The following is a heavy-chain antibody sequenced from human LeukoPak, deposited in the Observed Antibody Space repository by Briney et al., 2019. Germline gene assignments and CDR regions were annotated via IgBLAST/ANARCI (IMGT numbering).Heavy chain of an antibody. CDR2: ISYDGTNK. J-gene: IGHJ4*02. D-gene: IGHD6-25*01. CDR3: ARAGGSRPIDY. CDR1: RFTFRNYD. V-gene: IGHV3-30*14. Sequence: GGSLRLSCEASRFTFRNYDMHWVRQAPGKGLDWVAVISYDGTNKYYADSVKGRFTISRDSSKNTLYLQMNSLRAEDTAVYYCARAGGSRPIDYWGQGTLVTVSS.